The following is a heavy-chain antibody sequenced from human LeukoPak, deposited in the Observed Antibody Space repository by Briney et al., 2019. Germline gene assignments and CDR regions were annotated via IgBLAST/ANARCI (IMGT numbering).Heavy chain of an antibody. CDR3: ARRSVDTAMDYFDY. D-gene: IGHD5-18*01. CDR2: IYHSGST. CDR1: GGSISSYY. J-gene: IGHJ4*02. Sequence: PSETLSLTCTVSGGSISSYYWGWIRQPPGKGLEWIGSIYHSGSTYYNPSLKSRVTVSVDTSKNQFSLKLSSVTAADTAVYYCARRSVDTAMDYFDYWGQGTLVTVSS. V-gene: IGHV4-38-2*02.